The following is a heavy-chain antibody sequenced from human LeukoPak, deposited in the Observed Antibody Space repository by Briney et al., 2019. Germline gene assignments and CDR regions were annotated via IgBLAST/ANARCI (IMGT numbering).Heavy chain of an antibody. D-gene: IGHD3-22*01. CDR2: IYYSGST. J-gene: IGHJ4*02. V-gene: IGHV4-59*08. CDR1: GGSISSYY. Sequence: SSETLSLTCTVSGGSISSYYWSWIRQPPGKGLEWIGYIYYSGSTNYNPSLKSRVTISVGTSKNQFSLKLSSVTAADTAVYYCARRYYDSSPFDYWGQGTLVTVSS. CDR3: ARRYYDSSPFDY.